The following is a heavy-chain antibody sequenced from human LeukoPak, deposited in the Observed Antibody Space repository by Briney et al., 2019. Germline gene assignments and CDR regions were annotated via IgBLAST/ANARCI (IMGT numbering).Heavy chain of an antibody. D-gene: IGHD6-6*01. CDR3: ARGFAARPGLDYYYMDV. V-gene: IGHV1-8*03. J-gene: IGHJ6*03. CDR2: MNPNSGNT. CDR1: GYTFTSYD. Sequence: ASVKVSCKASGYTFTSYDINWVRQAPGQGLEWMGWMNPNSGNTGYAQKFQGRVTITRNTSISTAYMELSSLRSEDTAVYYCARGFAARPGLDYYYMDVWGKGTTVTVSS.